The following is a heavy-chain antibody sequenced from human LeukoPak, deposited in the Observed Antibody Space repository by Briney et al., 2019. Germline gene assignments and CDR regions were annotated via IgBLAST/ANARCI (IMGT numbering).Heavy chain of an antibody. CDR2: ISAYNGNT. D-gene: IGHD5-24*01. V-gene: IGHV1-18*01. CDR3: AREQRWLQPNDAFDI. CDR1: GYTFTSYG. Sequence: VASVKVSCKASGYTFTSYGISWVRQAPGQGLEWMGWISAYNGNTNYAQKLQGRVTMTTDTSTSTAYMELRSLRSDDTAVYYCAREQRWLQPNDAFDIWGQGTMVTVSS. J-gene: IGHJ3*02.